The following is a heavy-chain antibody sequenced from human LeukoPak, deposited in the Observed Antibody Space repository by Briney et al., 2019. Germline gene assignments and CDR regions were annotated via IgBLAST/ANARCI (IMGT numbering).Heavy chain of an antibody. Sequence: GASVKVSCKASGYTFTGYYMHWVRQAPGQGLEWMGWINPNSGGTNYAQKFQGRVTMTRDTSISTAYMELSRLRSDDTAVYYCARVASPGIAAAGTKELDYWGQGTLVTVSS. D-gene: IGHD6-13*01. CDR3: ARVASPGIAAAGTKELDY. CDR1: GYTFTGYY. J-gene: IGHJ4*02. V-gene: IGHV1-2*02. CDR2: INPNSGGT.